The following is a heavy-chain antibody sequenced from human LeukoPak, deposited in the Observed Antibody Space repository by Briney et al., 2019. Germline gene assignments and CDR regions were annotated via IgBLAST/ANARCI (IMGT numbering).Heavy chain of an antibody. CDR3: ATAETDGSGSYFYFDY. CDR1: GYTLTELS. Sequence: RASVKVSCKVSGYTLTELSMHWVRQAPGKGLEWMGGFDPEDGETIYAQKFQGRVTLTEDTSTDTTYMELSSLNSEDTAVYYCATAETDGSGSYFYFDYWGQGSLVTVSS. J-gene: IGHJ4*02. V-gene: IGHV1-24*01. CDR2: FDPEDGET. D-gene: IGHD3-10*01.